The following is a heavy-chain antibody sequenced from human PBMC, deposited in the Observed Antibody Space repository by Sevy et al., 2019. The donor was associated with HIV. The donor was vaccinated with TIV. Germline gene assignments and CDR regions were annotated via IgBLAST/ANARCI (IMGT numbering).Heavy chain of an antibody. V-gene: IGHV3-15*01. CDR3: TIEGLYCTDDCCYSEGFDS. D-gene: IGHD2-15*01. Sequence: GGSLRLSCVTFGFSINNAWMSWVRQAPGKGLEWVGRIKSKADGGTTDYAAPVKGRLITSREDSNNTRYLQMNSLKTEDTAVYYCTIEGLYCTDDCCYSEGFDSWGQGTLVTVSS. CDR1: GFSINNAW. CDR2: IKSKADGGTT. J-gene: IGHJ4*02.